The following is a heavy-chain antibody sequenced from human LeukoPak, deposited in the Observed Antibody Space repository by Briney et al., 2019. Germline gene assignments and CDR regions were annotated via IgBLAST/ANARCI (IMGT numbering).Heavy chain of an antibody. CDR2: MSAYNGKT. Sequence: ASEKVSCKASGYSFTSYGFNWVRQAPGQGLEWMGWMSAYNGKTNYAHSLQGRVTVTTDTSTSTAYMELRSLRSEDTAVYYCARGMGYSYGHPQGAFDIWGQGTMVTVSS. V-gene: IGHV1-18*01. CDR3: ARGMGYSYGHPQGAFDI. CDR1: GYSFTSYG. J-gene: IGHJ3*02. D-gene: IGHD5-18*01.